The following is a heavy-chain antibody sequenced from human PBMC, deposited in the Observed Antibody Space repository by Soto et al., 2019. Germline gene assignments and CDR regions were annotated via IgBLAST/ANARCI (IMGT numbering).Heavy chain of an antibody. V-gene: IGHV4-59*12. D-gene: IGHD3-10*01. J-gene: IGHJ6*02. CDR1: GGSIRDYF. CDR3: ARDRKLVIPGNYYYYGMDV. Sequence: SETLSLTCSVSGGSIRDYFWTWVRQPPGKGLEWIGYISSSGTINYNSSLKSRVTISLDTSRNHFSLKLTSVTTADTGVYFCARDRKLVIPGNYYYYGMDVWGQGTTVTVSS. CDR2: ISSSGTI.